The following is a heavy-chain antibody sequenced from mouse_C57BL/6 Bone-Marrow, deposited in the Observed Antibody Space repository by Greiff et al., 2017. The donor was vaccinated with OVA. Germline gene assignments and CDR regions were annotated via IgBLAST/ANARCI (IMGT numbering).Heavy chain of an antibody. J-gene: IGHJ3*01. Sequence: VKLQQPGAELVMPGASVKLSCKASGYTFTSYWMHWVKQRPGQGLEWIGEIDTYDSYTNYNQKFKGKSTLTVAQSSSTAYMQLSSRTSEVSAVYYCARGDVSYDRFAYWGQGTLVTVSA. D-gene: IGHD2-12*01. V-gene: IGHV1-69*01. CDR3: ARGDVSYDRFAY. CDR1: GYTFTSYW. CDR2: IDTYDSYT.